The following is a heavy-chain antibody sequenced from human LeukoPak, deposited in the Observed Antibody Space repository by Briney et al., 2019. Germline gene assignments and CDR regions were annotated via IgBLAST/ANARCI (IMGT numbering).Heavy chain of an antibody. CDR3: ARDPRTLTPQYFDY. V-gene: IGHV1-18*01. D-gene: IGHD1-14*01. CDR2: ISAYNGNT. CDR1: GYTFTSYG. Sequence: ASVKVSCKASGYTFTSYGISWVRQAPGQGLEWMGWISAYNGNTNYAQKLQGRVTMTTDTSTSTAYMELRSLRSDDTAVYYCARDPRTLTPQYFDYWVQGTLVTVSS. J-gene: IGHJ4*02.